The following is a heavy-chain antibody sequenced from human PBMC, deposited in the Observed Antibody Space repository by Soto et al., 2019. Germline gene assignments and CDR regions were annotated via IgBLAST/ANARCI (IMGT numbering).Heavy chain of an antibody. CDR3: ARDRDDYGSGNYYNRIDF. J-gene: IGHJ4*02. CDR2: IIPIVGTP. Sequence: QVQLVQSGAEVKKPASSVKVSCKASGGIFSTYAISWLRQAPGQGLEWMAGIIPIVGTPNYAQKFQGRVTITGDESTTTAYLDVTRLRADDTAVYYCARDRDDYGSGNYYNRIDFWGQGTLVTVSS. CDR1: GGIFSTYA. V-gene: IGHV1-69*01. D-gene: IGHD3-10*01.